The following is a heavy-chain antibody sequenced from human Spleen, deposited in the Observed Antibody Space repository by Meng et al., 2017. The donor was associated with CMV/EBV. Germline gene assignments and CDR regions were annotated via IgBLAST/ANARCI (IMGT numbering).Heavy chain of an antibody. CDR3: AREWWGPEY. CDR2: INEAGTVK. V-gene: IGHV3-7*01. D-gene: IGHD2-21*02. CDR1: GFILSSNA. J-gene: IGHJ4*02. Sequence: GGSLRLSCAASGFILSSNAMSWVRQAPGKGLEWVANINEAGTVKHYVDSVKGRFTMSRDNSKNSVFLQMIGLRTEDTAVYYCAREWWGPEYWGQGTLVTVSS.